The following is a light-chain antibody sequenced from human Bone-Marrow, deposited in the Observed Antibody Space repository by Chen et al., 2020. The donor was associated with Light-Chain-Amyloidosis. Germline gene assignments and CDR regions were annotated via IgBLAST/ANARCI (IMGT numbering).Light chain of an antibody. CDR1: SSDVGGDNH. J-gene: IGLJ1*01. CDR3: SSYTITNTLV. CDR2: VVT. Sequence: SALTQPASVSGPPGPPLTILCTGTSSDVGGDNHVSWYQHHPDKAPKLMIYVVTNRPSLVPDRFSGAKSDNTASLTFSGLQTEDEADYFCSSYTITNTLVFGSGTRVTVL. V-gene: IGLV2-14*01.